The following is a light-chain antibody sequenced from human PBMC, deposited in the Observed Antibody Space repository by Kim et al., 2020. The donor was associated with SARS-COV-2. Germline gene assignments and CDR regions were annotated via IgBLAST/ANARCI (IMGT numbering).Light chain of an antibody. CDR2: AAS. Sequence: AIRITQSPSSLSASTGDRITITRRASQRISSYLAWYQQKPGKAPNLLIYAASTLQSGVPSRFSGSGSGTDFTLTISCLQSEDFATYYCQQYYDYPRTFGQGTKLEI. V-gene: IGKV1-8*01. CDR1: QRISSY. CDR3: QQYYDYPRT. J-gene: IGKJ1*01.